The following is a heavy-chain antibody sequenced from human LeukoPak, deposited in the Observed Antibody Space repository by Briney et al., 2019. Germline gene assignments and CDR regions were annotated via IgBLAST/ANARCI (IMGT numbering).Heavy chain of an antibody. CDR2: ISAGGGNT. CDR1: GLTFSNYV. CDR3: ATVRGFIDPFDI. D-gene: IGHD3-22*01. Sequence: TGRSLRLSCAASGLTFSNYVMSWVRQAPGKGPDWVSAISAGGGNTYYADSAKGRFTISRDNSKNILYLQMNSLRAEDSAVYYCATVRGFIDPFDIWGQGTRVTVS. V-gene: IGHV3-23*01. J-gene: IGHJ3*02.